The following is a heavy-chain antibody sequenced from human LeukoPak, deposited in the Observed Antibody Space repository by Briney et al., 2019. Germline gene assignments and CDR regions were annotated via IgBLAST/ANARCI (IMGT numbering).Heavy chain of an antibody. J-gene: IGHJ4*02. CDR3: ARDHDYGDMQFDY. CDR2: IYSGDTT. Sequence: QTGGSLRLSCAAFGFTVSSNYMSWVRQAPGKGPEWVSIIYSGDTTSYADSVKGRFTVSRHNSKNTLYLQMNSLRVEDTAVYYCARDHDYGDMQFDYWGQGTLVTVSS. V-gene: IGHV3-53*04. CDR1: GFTVSSNY. D-gene: IGHD4-17*01.